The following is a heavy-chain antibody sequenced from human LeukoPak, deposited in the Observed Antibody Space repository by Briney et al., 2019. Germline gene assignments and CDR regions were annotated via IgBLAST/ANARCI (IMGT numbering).Heavy chain of an antibody. CDR2: IYHSGST. D-gene: IGHD3-3*01. J-gene: IGHJ6*02. CDR3: AREVIIYGMDV. V-gene: IGHV4-30-2*01. CDR1: GGSISSGGYS. Sequence: PSETLSLTCAVSGGSISSGGYSWSWIRQPPGKGLEWIGYIYHSGSTYYNPSLKSRVTISVDRSKNQFSLKLSSVTAADTAVYYCAREVIIYGMDVWGQGTTVTVSS.